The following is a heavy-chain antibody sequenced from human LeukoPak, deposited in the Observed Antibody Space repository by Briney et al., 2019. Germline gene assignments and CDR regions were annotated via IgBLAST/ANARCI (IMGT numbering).Heavy chain of an antibody. J-gene: IGHJ4*02. D-gene: IGHD6-19*01. Sequence: GRFLRLSCTASGFTFSNCGMHWVRQAPGKRLEWVAVFSYDGSDIYYGDSVKGRFTISRDISKNTLYLQMNSLRAEDTAVYYCVKEQSSGGYRVADYWGQGTLVTVSS. CDR3: VKEQSSGGYRVADY. V-gene: IGHV3-30*18. CDR2: FSYDGSDI. CDR1: GFTFSNCG.